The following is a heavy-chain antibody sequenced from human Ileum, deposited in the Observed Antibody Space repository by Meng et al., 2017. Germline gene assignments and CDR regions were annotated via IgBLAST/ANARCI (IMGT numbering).Heavy chain of an antibody. CDR3: ARDWFFDY. CDR1: GFAFTDHL. D-gene: IGHD3-10*01. CDR2: INPDGSDP. V-gene: IGHV3-74*01. J-gene: IGHJ4*02. Sequence: HRVEAGGCLVHPWGSLVLSCAAAGFAFTDHLMHWVRQGPGKGLVWVSRINPDGSDPTYADSVKGRFTISRDNAKNTLYLQMNSLRAEDTAVYYCARDWFFDYWGQGTLVTVSS.